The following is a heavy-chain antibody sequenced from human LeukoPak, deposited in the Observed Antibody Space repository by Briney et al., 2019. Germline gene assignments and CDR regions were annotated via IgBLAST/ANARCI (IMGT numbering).Heavy chain of an antibody. V-gene: IGHV3-23*01. D-gene: IGHD3-22*01. CDR3: ANHRVGDYYDSSGKYYFDY. CDR1: GSTFSSYD. CDR2: FSGRGGGT. Sequence: GGSLRLSCAAFGSTFSSYDMSWVRQAPGKGLEWVSSFSGRGGGTFYTDSVKGRFTISRDNSKDTLYLQMNSLRAEDTAVYYCANHRVGDYYDSSGKYYFDYWGQGTLVTVSS. J-gene: IGHJ4*02.